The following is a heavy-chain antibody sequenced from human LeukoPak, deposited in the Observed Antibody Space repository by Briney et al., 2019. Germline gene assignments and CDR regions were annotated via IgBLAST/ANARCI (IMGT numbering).Heavy chain of an antibody. V-gene: IGHV3-23*01. D-gene: IGHD5-18*01. CDR2: ISGSGGST. CDR3: ADSGCSYGLIDY. CDR1: GFTFSSYA. J-gene: IGHJ4*02. Sequence: PGGSLRLSCAASGFTFSSYAMSRVRQAPGKGLEWVSAISGSGGSTYYADSVKGRFTISRDNSKNTLYLQMNSLRAEDTAVYYCADSGCSYGLIDYWGQGTLVTVSS.